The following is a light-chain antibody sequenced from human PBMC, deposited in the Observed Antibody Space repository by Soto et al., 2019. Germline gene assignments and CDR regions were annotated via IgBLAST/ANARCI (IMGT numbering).Light chain of an antibody. J-gene: IGKJ4*01. V-gene: IGKV3-20*01. Sequence: EIVLTQSPGTRSLSPGERATLSCRASQSVSSSYLAWYQQKPGQAPRLLIYGASSRATGIPDRFSGSGSGTDFTLTISRLEPEDFAVYYCQQYGSSPPLLTFGGGTKVEIK. CDR1: QSVSSSY. CDR2: GAS. CDR3: QQYGSSPPLLT.